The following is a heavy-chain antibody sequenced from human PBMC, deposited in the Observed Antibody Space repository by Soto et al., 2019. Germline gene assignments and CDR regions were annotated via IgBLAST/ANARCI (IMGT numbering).Heavy chain of an antibody. J-gene: IGHJ6*02. CDR2: INPNSGGT. Sequence: ASVKVSCKASGYTFTGYYMHWVLQAPGQGLEWMGWINPNSGGTNYAQKFQGGVTMTRDTSISTAYMELSRLRSDDTAVYYCARWVPRITIFGVVTALNYYGMDVWGQGTTVTVSS. CDR1: GYTFTGYY. CDR3: ARWVPRITIFGVVTALNYYGMDV. V-gene: IGHV1-2*02. D-gene: IGHD3-3*01.